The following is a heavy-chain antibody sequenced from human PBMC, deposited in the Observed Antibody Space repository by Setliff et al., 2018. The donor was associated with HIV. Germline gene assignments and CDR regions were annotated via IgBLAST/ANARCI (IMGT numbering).Heavy chain of an antibody. CDR2: ISSSGSPI. CDR3: AKTLPTLYPPHDYYFAMDV. V-gene: IGHV3-48*03. D-gene: IGHD2-15*01. Sequence: GGSLRLSCTASGFTFGDYAMSWVRQAPGKGLEWVSYISSSGSPIHYADSVRGRFTISRDNAKKSLYLQMNSLRAEDTAVYYCAKTLPTLYPPHDYYFAMDVWGQGTTVTVSS. CDR1: GFTFGDYA. J-gene: IGHJ6*02.